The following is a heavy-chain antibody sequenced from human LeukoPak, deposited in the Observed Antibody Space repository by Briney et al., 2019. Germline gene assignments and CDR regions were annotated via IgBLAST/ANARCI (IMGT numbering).Heavy chain of an antibody. CDR1: GYSFTSYW. Sequence: GRSLRLSCKASGYSFTSYWIAWVRQMPGKGLEWMGIIFPGDSDTRYSPSFQGQVTLSADKSISTAYLQWSSLKASDTAMYYCARGSSTGDYWGQGTLVAVSS. CDR3: ARGSSTGDY. J-gene: IGHJ4*02. V-gene: IGHV5-51*01. D-gene: IGHD6-13*01. CDR2: IFPGDSDT.